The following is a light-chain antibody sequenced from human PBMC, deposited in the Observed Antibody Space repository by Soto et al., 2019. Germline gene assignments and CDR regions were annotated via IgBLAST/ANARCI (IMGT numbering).Light chain of an antibody. V-gene: IGKV3-20*01. CDR3: QQYGSSSFT. J-gene: IGKJ2*01. CDR1: HSVASTY. Sequence: EIALTQSPATLSLSPGEGATLSCRASHSVASTYLAWYQQKPGLAPRLIIYGASNRASGTPDRFSGGGSGTDFTLTFRRLEPEDFAVYYCQQYGSSSFTFGQGTKLEIK. CDR2: GAS.